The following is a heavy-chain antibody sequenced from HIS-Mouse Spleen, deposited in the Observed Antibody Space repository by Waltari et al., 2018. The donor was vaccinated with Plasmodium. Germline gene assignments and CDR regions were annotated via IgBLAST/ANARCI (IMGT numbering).Heavy chain of an antibody. CDR1: GGSISSSSYY. J-gene: IGHJ4*02. CDR2: IYYSGST. D-gene: IGHD1-26*01. V-gene: IGHV4-39*01. CDR3: ARRGGSYYYFDY. Sequence: QLQLQESGPGLVKPSETLSLTCTVSGGSISSSSYYWGWIRQPPGKGLEWIGSIYYSGSTYYNRSLKSRVTISLDTSKTQFALKLSFVTAADTAVYYCARRGGSYYYFDYWGQGTLVTVSS.